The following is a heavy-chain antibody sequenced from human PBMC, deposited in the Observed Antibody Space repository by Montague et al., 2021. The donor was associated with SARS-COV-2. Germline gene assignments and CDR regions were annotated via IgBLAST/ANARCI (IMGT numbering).Heavy chain of an antibody. V-gene: IGHV4-61*02. CDR2: VYISGRT. D-gene: IGHD3-16*01. J-gene: IGHJ5*02. CDR1: GVSISSGTYY. Sequence: TLSLTCTGSGVSISSGTYYWSRIRQPAGKGLEWIGRVYISGRTTKNPSPESRAPLSVDTPKNKFPLKFRSVTAADTAVYFCATTGLRGESWFDPWGQGALVAVSS. CDR3: ATTGLRGESWFDP.